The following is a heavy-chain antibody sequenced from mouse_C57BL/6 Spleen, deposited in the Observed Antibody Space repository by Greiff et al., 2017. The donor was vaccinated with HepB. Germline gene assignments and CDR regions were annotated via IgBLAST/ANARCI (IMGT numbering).Heavy chain of an antibody. Sequence: EVKLVESGGGLVKPGGSLKLSCAASGFTFSSYAMSWVRQTPEKRLEWVATISDGGSYTYYPDNVKGRFTISRDNAKNNLYLQMSHLKSEDTAMYYCARDRIRDYDWYFDVWGTGTTVTVSS. CDR1: GFTFSSYA. D-gene: IGHD2-4*01. J-gene: IGHJ1*03. V-gene: IGHV5-4*01. CDR3: ARDRIRDYDWYFDV. CDR2: ISDGGSYT.